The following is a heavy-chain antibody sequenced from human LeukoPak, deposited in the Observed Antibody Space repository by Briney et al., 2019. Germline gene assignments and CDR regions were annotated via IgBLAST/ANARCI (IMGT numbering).Heavy chain of an antibody. J-gene: IGHJ4*02. CDR2: IYSGGST. V-gene: IGHV3-53*01. Sequence: PGGSLRLSCAASGFTVSSNYMSWVRQAPGKGLEWVPVIYSGGSTYYADSVRGRFTIFRDNSKNTLYLQMNSLRAEDTAVYYCAREAGWSHYFDYWGQGTLVTVSS. CDR1: GFTVSSNY. CDR3: AREAGWSHYFDY. D-gene: IGHD1-14*01.